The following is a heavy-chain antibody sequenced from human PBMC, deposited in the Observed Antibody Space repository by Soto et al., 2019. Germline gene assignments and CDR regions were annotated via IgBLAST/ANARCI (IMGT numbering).Heavy chain of an antibody. CDR1: GFTFSYG. D-gene: IGHD2-15*01. V-gene: IGHV3-30*18. Sequence: VQLLESGGGLIQPGGSLRLSCAASGFTFSYGIHWLRQAPGKALEWVAYISYDSSNKFYGDSVKGRFTISRDNSKNTQFLHMNSLRAEDTAVYYCAKLVIGYCSGNTCDDYWGQGTLVAVSS. J-gene: IGHJ4*02. CDR2: ISYDSSNK. CDR3: AKLVIGYCSGNTCDDY.